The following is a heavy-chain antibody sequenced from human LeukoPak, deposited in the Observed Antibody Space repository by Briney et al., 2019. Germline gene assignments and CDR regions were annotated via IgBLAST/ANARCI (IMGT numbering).Heavy chain of an antibody. V-gene: IGHV4-31*03. Sequence: SETLSLTCTVSGGSISSGGYYWSWIRQHPGKGLEWIGYIYYSGSTYYNPSLKSRVTISVDTSKNQFSLKLSSVTAADTAVYYCAGGRWIQLTSDYWGQGTLVTVSS. CDR2: IYYSGST. D-gene: IGHD5-18*01. CDR3: AGGRWIQLTSDY. J-gene: IGHJ4*02. CDR1: GGSISSGGYY.